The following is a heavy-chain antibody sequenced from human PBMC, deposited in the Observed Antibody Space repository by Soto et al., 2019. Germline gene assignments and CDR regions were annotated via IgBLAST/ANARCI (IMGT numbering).Heavy chain of an antibody. CDR3: ARDAGYSSSSGGYYYHYGMDV. Sequence: SETLSLTCTVSGGSISSYYWSWIRQPPGKGLEWIGYIYYSGSTNYNPSLKSRVTISVDTSKNQFSLKLSSVTAADTAVYYCARDAGYSSSSGGYYYHYGMDVWGQGTTVTVSS. CDR2: IYYSGST. V-gene: IGHV4-59*01. J-gene: IGHJ6*02. CDR1: GGSISSYY. D-gene: IGHD6-6*01.